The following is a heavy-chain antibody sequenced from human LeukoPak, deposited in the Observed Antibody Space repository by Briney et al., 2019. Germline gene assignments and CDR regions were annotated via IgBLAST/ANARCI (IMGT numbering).Heavy chain of an antibody. CDR1: GFTFSQYP. J-gene: IGHJ4*02. Sequence: PGGSLRLSCAASGFTFSQYPMNWVRQAPGKGLEWVSKISSSGDTIYYADSVKGRFTISRDNAKNSLYLQMNSLRTEDTAVYYCVRGRGWYFDYWGQGILVTVSS. CDR3: VRGRGWYFDY. D-gene: IGHD3-10*01. CDR2: ISSSGDTI. V-gene: IGHV3-48*01.